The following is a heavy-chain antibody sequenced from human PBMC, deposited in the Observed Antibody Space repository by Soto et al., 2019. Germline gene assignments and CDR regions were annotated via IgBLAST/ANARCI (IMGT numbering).Heavy chain of an antibody. Sequence: EVQLVESGGGLVQPGGSLRLSCAASGFTFSRYDMHWVRQVTGKGLEWVSGIGDAGDTYYAGSVKGRFTISRENAKNSLYLQMNGLRVNDTALYYCTRGAAALDFDPWGQGTLVTVSS. CDR1: GFTFSRYD. CDR3: TRGAAALDFDP. D-gene: IGHD6-13*01. V-gene: IGHV3-13*01. J-gene: IGHJ5*02. CDR2: IGDAGDT.